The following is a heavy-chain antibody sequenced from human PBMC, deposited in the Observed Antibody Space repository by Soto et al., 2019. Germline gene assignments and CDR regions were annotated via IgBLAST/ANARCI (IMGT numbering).Heavy chain of an antibody. V-gene: IGHV3-33*05. CDR3: ARWGTTGGLDV. D-gene: IGHD3-16*01. Sequence: QVQLVESGGGVVQPGTSLRLSCVGSGFTFRSYVIHWVPQAPGKGLEWVALTSYDGSNNFYGDSVKGRFTISRHNSRNTVGLQMDSLTFEDTALYYCARWGTTGGLDVWGQGTLVSVSS. J-gene: IGHJ4*02. CDR1: GFTFRSYV. CDR2: TSYDGSNN.